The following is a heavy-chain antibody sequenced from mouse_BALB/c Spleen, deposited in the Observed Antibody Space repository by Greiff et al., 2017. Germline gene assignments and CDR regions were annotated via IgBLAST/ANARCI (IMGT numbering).Heavy chain of an antibody. CDR1: GYSITSDYA. J-gene: IGHJ4*01. D-gene: IGHD1-1*01. CDR3: ARRLIYYYGSSPSYYAMDY. CDR2: ISYSGGT. V-gene: IGHV3-2*02. Sequence: EVQLVESGPGLVKPSQSLSLTCTVTGYSITSDYAWNWIRQFPGNKLEWMGYISYSGGTSYNPSLKSRISITRDTSKNQFFLQLNSVTTEDTATYYCARRLIYYYGSSPSYYAMDYWGQGTSVTVSS.